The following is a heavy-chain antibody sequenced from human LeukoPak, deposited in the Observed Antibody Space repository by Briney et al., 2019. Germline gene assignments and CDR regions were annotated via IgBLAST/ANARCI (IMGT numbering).Heavy chain of an antibody. V-gene: IGHV4-31*03. CDR1: GGSISSGGYY. J-gene: IGHJ4*02. Sequence: SETLSLTCTVSGGSISSGGYYWSWIRQHPGKGLEWIGYIYYSGSTYYNPSLKSRVTMSVDTSKDQFSLKLSSVTAADTAVYYCAREKSLGFDYWGQGTLVTVSS. D-gene: IGHD7-27*01. CDR2: IYYSGST. CDR3: AREKSLGFDY.